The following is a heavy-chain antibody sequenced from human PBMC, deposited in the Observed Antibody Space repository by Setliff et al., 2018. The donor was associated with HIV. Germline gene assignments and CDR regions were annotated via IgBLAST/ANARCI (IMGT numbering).Heavy chain of an antibody. J-gene: IGHJ4*02. CDR1: GGSFCDYY. Sequence: SETLSLTCTVSGGSFCDYYRSWIRQPPGKGLEWIGYIYTSGSTNYNPSLKSRVTISVDTSKNQFSLKLRSVTAADTAVYYCEVAGQWGQGTLVTVSS. V-gene: IGHV4-4*09. CDR2: IYTSGST. D-gene: IGHD6-19*01. CDR3: EVAGQ.